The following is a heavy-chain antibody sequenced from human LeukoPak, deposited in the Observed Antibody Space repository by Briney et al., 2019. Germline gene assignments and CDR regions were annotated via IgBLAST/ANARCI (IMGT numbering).Heavy chain of an antibody. CDR1: GYTFTSYG. V-gene: IGHV1-18*01. CDR2: ISTYNGNT. CDR3: ARGGDSSGLNRFAY. Sequence: ASVKVSCKASGYTFTSYGISWVGQAPGQGLEWRGWISTYNGNTNYEQKLQGRGTMTSDTSTTTAYMELRSLRSDDTAVYYCARGGDSSGLNRFAYWGQGTLVTVSS. J-gene: IGHJ4*02. D-gene: IGHD3-22*01.